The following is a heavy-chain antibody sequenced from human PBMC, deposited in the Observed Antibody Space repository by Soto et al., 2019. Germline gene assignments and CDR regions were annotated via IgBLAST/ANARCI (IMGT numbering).Heavy chain of an antibody. J-gene: IGHJ4*02. CDR1: GFTFSSYS. D-gene: IGHD5-12*01. Sequence: EVQLVESGGGLVKPGGSLRLSCAASGFTFSSYSMNWVRQAPGKGLEWVSSISSSSSYIYYADSVKGRFTISRDNDKNSLYLQRNSLRAEDTAVYYCARGLRVATKGGALVYWGQGTLVTVSS. V-gene: IGHV3-21*01. CDR3: ARGLRVATKGGALVY. CDR2: ISSSSSYI.